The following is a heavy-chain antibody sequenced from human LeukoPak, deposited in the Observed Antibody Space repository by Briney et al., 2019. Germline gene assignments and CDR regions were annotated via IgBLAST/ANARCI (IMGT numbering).Heavy chain of an antibody. J-gene: IGHJ4*02. V-gene: IGHV3-23*01. Sequence: GASLRLSCVASGFAFSNYAMSWVRQAPGKGLEWVSAITGSGTNRYYADSLKGRFTTSRDNSKNTVFLQMNSLRHEDTAIYYCVIWGDYDVLTGYYVPDYWGQGTLVTVAS. CDR2: ITGSGTNR. CDR3: VIWGDYDVLTGYYVPDY. CDR1: GFAFSNYA. D-gene: IGHD3-9*01.